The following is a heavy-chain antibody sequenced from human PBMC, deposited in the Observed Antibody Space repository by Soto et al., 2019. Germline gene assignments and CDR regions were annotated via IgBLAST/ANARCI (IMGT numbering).Heavy chain of an antibody. J-gene: IGHJ4*02. CDR3: AKGDGSISWYGNS. D-gene: IGHD6-13*01. CDR1: GFNFINYA. CDR2: IRGGGDGT. Sequence: PGGSLRLSCAASGFNFINYAMTWVRQAPGKELEWVSAIRGGGDGTSYPDYVKGRFTISRDNAKKTVYLQMNRLRAEDTAISYCAKGDGSISWYGNSLGQGILVTVSS. V-gene: IGHV3-23*01.